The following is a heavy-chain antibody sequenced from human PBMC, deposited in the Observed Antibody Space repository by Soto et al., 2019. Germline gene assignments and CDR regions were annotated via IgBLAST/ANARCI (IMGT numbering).Heavy chain of an antibody. Sequence: ASVKVSCKASGYTFTSYAMHWVRQAPGQRLEWMGWINAGNGNTKYSQKFQGRVTITRDTSASTAYMELRGLRSDDTAVYYCARESSSSCHDYWGQGTLVTVSS. CDR2: INAGNGNT. CDR1: GYTFTSYA. D-gene: IGHD6-13*01. V-gene: IGHV1-3*01. J-gene: IGHJ4*02. CDR3: ARESSSSCHDY.